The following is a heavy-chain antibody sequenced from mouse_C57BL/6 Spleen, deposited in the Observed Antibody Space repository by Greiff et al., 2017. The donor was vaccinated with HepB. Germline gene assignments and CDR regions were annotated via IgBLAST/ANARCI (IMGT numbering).Heavy chain of an antibody. CDR1: GYTFTSYW. D-gene: IGHD2-3*01. Sequence: QLQQPGAELVKPGASVKLSCKASGYTFTSYWMQWVKQRPGQGLEWIGEIDPSDSYTNYNQKFKGKATLTVDTSSSTAYMQLSSLTSEDSAVYYCASGASSDGYMDYWGQGTSVTVSS. CDR2: IDPSDSYT. CDR3: ASGASSDGYMDY. J-gene: IGHJ4*01. V-gene: IGHV1-50*01.